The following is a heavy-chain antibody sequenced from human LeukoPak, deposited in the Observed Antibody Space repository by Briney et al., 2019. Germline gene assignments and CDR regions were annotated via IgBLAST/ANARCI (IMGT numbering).Heavy chain of an antibody. D-gene: IGHD2-2*01. CDR1: GGTFSSYA. J-gene: IGHJ4*02. CDR3: ARDRRYCSSTSCPPFDY. CDR2: IIPIFGTA. V-gene: IGHV1-69*05. Sequence: ASVKVSCKASGGTFSSYAISWVRQAPGQGLEWMGGIIPIFGTANYAQKFQGRVTITTDESTSTAYMELSSLRSEDTAVYYCARDRRYCSSTSCPPFDYWGQGTLVTVSS.